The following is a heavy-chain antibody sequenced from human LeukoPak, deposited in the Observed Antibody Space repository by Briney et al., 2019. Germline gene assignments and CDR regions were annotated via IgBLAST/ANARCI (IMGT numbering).Heavy chain of an antibody. J-gene: IGHJ6*03. CDR3: ARPDYSSMKSNYYYYMDV. V-gene: IGHV4-39*07. D-gene: IGHD4-11*01. CDR2: IYYSGST. Sequence: SETLSLTCTVSGGSISSSSYYWGWIRQPPGKGLEWIGSIYYSGSTYYNPSLKSRVTISVDTSKNQFSLKLSSVTAADTAVYYCARPDYSSMKSNYYYYMDVWGKGTTVTVSS. CDR1: GGSISSSSYY.